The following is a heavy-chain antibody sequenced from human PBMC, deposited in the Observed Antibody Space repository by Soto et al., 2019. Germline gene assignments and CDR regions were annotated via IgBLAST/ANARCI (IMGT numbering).Heavy chain of an antibody. CDR1: GFTFDDYA. D-gene: IGHD4-4*01. J-gene: IGHJ4*02. CDR2: INWNSGSI. V-gene: IGHV3-9*01. Sequence: EVQLVESGGVLVQPGRSLRLSCAASGFTFDDYAMHWVRQAPGKSLEWVSSINWNSGSIVYADSVKGRFTISRDNAKNSLYLQMNSLRAEDTALYYCARDTTASVTTYFDYWGQGTLVTVSS. CDR3: ARDTTASVTTYFDY.